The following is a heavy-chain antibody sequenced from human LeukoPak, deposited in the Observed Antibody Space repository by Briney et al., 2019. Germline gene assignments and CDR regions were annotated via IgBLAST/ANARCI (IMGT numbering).Heavy chain of an antibody. CDR1: GFTFSSYA. CDR3: AKGGLSAEITFGGVIAGEIDY. J-gene: IGHJ4*02. D-gene: IGHD3-16*02. CDR2: ISGSGGST. Sequence: PGGSLRLSCAASGFTFSSYAMSWVRQAPGKGLEWVSAISGSGGSTYYADSVKGRFTISRDNSKNTLYLQMNSLRAEDTAVYYCAKGGLSAEITFGGVIAGEIDYWGQGTLVTVSS. V-gene: IGHV3-23*01.